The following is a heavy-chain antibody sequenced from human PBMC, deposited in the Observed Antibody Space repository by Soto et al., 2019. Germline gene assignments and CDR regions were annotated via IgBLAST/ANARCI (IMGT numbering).Heavy chain of an antibody. V-gene: IGHV4-59*01. CDR2: IYYSGST. CDR1: GGSISSYY. J-gene: IGHJ4*02. D-gene: IGHD3-22*01. Sequence: SETLSLTCTVSGGSISSYYWSWIRQPPGKGLEWIGYIYYSGSTNYNPSLKSQLTISVDTSKNQFSLKLSSVTAADTAVYYCARERVYDSSGYQSYFDYWGQGTLVTVSS. CDR3: ARERVYDSSGYQSYFDY.